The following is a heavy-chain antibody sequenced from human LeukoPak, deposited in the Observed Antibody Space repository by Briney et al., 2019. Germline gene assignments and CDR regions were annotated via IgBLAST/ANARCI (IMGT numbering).Heavy chain of an antibody. CDR1: GYSISSGYY. J-gene: IGHJ6*03. CDR2: MYHSGST. Sequence: SETLSLTCAVSGYSISSGYYWGWFRQPPGKGLEWIGCMYHSGSTYYNPSLKSRVTISVGTSKNQFSLKLSSVTAADTAVYYCARAPGPPNYDFWSGYHYYYYMDVWGKGTTVTVSS. CDR3: ARAPGPPNYDFWSGYHYYYYMDV. V-gene: IGHV4-38-2*01. D-gene: IGHD3-3*01.